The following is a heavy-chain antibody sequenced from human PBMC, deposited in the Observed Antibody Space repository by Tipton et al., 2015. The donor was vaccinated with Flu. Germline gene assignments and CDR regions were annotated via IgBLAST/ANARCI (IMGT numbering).Heavy chain of an antibody. D-gene: IGHD4-11*01. Sequence: GSLRLSCAASGFTFSSNEMNWVRQAPGKGLEWVSYISSSGSTIYYADSVKGRFTISRDNAKNSLYLQMNSLRAEDTAVYYCARYSNFGYYYYYGMDVWGQGTMVTVSS. CDR1: GFTFSSNE. V-gene: IGHV3-48*03. J-gene: IGHJ6*02. CDR3: ARYSNFGYYYYYGMDV. CDR2: ISSSGSTI.